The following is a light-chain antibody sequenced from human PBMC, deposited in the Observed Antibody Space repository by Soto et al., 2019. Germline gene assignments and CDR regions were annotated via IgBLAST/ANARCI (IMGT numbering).Light chain of an antibody. J-gene: IGLJ2*01. CDR3: AAWDDSLSGPV. CDR2: RNN. Sequence: QSVLTQPPSASGTPGQRVTISCSGSSSNIGSNYVYWYQQLPGTAPKLLIYRNNQRPSGVPDRFSGSKSGTSASLAISGLRSGDEADYYCAAWDDSLSGPVFGGGTKVTVL. CDR1: SSNIGSNY. V-gene: IGLV1-47*01.